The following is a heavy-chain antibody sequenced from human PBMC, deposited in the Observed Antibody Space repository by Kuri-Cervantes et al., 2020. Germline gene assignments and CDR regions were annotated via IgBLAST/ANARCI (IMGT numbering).Heavy chain of an antibody. CDR2: ISYDGNNK. CDR3: AKVTGSTRSSYLRAFDI. J-gene: IGHJ3*02. CDR1: GFTFSSYA. D-gene: IGHD7-27*01. V-gene: IGHV3-30*04. Sequence: GGSLRLSCTASGFTFSSYAMHWVHQAPGKGLEWVAVISYDGNNKNYADSVKGRFTISRDNSKNTLYLNMNSLGAEDTAVYYCAKVTGSTRSSYLRAFDIWGHGTMVTVSS.